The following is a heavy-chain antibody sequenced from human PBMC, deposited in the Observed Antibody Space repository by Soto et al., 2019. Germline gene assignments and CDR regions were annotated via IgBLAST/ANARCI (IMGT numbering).Heavy chain of an antibody. CDR3: VMDLYGGSSRFDY. CDR1: GFTFSNNG. D-gene: IGHD2-15*01. J-gene: IGHJ4*02. Sequence: QVQLVESGGGVVQPGRSLRLSCVASGFTFSNNGIHWVRQAPGKGLEWVAVISSDGSKKYYADSVNGRFTISRDNSKNTLYLQMNSLRAEDTAVYYCVMDLYGGSSRFDYWGQGTLVTVSS. CDR2: ISSDGSKK. V-gene: IGHV3-30*03.